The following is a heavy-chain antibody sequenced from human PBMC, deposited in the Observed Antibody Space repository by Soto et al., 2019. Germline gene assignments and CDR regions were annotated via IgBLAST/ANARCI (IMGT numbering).Heavy chain of an antibody. V-gene: IGHV3-66*02. Sequence: GGSLRLSCAASGFTVSSNYMSWVRQAPGKGLEWVSVIYSGGSTYYADSVKGRFTISRDNSKNTLYLQMNSLRAEDTPVYYCASQYSSSWYYYYYMDVWGKGTTVTVSS. D-gene: IGHD6-13*01. CDR3: ASQYSSSWYYYYYMDV. J-gene: IGHJ6*03. CDR2: IYSGGST. CDR1: GFTVSSNY.